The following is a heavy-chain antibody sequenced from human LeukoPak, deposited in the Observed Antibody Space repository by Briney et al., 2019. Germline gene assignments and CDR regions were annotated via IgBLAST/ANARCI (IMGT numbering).Heavy chain of an antibody. CDR2: IYHSGGT. V-gene: IGHV4-4*03. Sequence: LPETLSLPCAVSGGSISSSNWWSWVRRPPGKGLEWIGEIYHSGGTNYNPSLRSRVTISVDKSKNQFSLKLSSVTAADTAVYYCATNLSLYYFDYWGQGTLVTVSS. D-gene: IGHD1-14*01. J-gene: IGHJ4*02. CDR1: GGSISSSNW. CDR3: ATNLSLYYFDY.